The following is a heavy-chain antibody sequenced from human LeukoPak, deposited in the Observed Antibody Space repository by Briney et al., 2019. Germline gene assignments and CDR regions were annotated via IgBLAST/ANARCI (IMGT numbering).Heavy chain of an antibody. CDR3: VKDSLRCREGCDP. Sequence: GGSLRLSCAASGFTFSSYSMSWVRQAPGQGLEWGSVISDSGGHTYYADSVKGRFTISRDNSENTLFLQMSSLRVEDTAIYYCVKDSLRCREGCDPWGQGTLVTVSS. CDR2: ISDSGGHT. J-gene: IGHJ5*02. D-gene: IGHD2-15*01. CDR1: GFTFSSYS. V-gene: IGHV3-23*01.